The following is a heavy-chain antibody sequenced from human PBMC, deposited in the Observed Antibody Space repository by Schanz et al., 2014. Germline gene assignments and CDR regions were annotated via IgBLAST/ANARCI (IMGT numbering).Heavy chain of an antibody. CDR3: AKKVPAYNPFDS. J-gene: IGHJ4*02. Sequence: EVQLVASGGGLVQPGGSLRLSCAASGFAVDNYYMSCVRQAPGRGLEWVSSISGDHRNTFYADSVKGRFTISRDNSKNTLYLQMDSLRAEDTAVYFCAKKVPAYNPFDSWGQGTLVTVSS. CDR2: ISGDHRNT. D-gene: IGHD1-1*01. CDR1: GFAVDNYY. V-gene: IGHV3-23*04.